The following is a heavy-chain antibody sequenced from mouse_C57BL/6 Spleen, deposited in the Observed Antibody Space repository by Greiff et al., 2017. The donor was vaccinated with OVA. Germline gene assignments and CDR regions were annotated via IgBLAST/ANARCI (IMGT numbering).Heavy chain of an antibody. V-gene: IGHV1-15*01. CDR2: IDPETGGT. CDR1: GYTFTDYE. D-gene: IGHD1-1*01. CDR3: TRNVYGSTGYFDV. Sequence: QVQLKESGAELVRPGASVTLSCKASGYTFTDYEMHWVKQTPVHGLEWIGAIDPETGGTAYNQKFKGKAILTADKSSSTAYMELRSLTSEDSAVYYCTRNVYGSTGYFDVWGTGTTVTVSS. J-gene: IGHJ1*03.